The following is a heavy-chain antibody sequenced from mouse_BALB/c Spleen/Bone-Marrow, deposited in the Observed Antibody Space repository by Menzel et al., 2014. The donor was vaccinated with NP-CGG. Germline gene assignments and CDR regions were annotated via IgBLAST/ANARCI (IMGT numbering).Heavy chain of an antibody. Sequence: EVQGVESGGGLVQPGGSLRLSCATSGLIFTDYYMSWVRQPPGKALEWLGFIRNKANVYSTEYSASVKGRFTISRDNSQSILYLQMNTLRAEDSATYYCVREEDGYYVGFAYWGQGTLVTVSA. J-gene: IGHJ3*01. CDR1: GLIFTDYY. V-gene: IGHV7-3*02. D-gene: IGHD2-3*01. CDR2: IRNKANVYST. CDR3: VREEDGYYVGFAY.